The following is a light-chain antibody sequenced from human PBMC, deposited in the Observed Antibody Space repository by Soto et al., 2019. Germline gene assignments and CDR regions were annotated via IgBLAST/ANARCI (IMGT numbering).Light chain of an antibody. V-gene: IGKV3D-20*02. CDR3: QQRSNSWT. CDR1: QSVSSSY. CDR2: DAS. J-gene: IGKJ1*01. Sequence: EIVLTQSPGTLSLSPGERSTLSCRASQSVSSSYLAWYQQKPGQAPRLLIYDASNRATGIPARFSGSGSGTDFTLTISSLEPEDFAVYYCQQRSNSWTFGQGTKVDIK.